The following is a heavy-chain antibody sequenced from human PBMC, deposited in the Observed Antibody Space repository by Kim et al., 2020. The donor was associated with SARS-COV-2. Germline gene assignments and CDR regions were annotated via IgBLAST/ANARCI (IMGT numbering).Heavy chain of an antibody. D-gene: IGHD1-1*01. Sequence: GGSLRLSCAASGFTFSSHCMYWVRQVPGKRLVWVSRIDGDGSATNYADSVKGRFTISRDNAKSTLYLQMNSLRVDDTAVYYCARDENWSLDFWGQGTLVTVSS. CDR1: GFTFSSHC. CDR3: ARDENWSLDF. J-gene: IGHJ4*02. CDR2: IDGDGSAT. V-gene: IGHV3-74*01.